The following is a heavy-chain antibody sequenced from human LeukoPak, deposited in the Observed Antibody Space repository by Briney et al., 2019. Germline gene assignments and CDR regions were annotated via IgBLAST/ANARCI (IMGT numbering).Heavy chain of an antibody. CDR1: GGSFGGYY. D-gene: IGHD2-21*02. CDR3: ARGRIVVVTAIRYYYYGMDV. V-gene: IGHV4-34*01. CDR2: TNHSGST. J-gene: IGHJ6*02. Sequence: SETLSLTCAVYGGSFGGYYWSWIRQPPGKGLEWIGETNHSGSTNYNPSLKSRVTISVDTSKNQFSLKLSSVTAADTAVYYCARGRIVVVTAIRYYYYGMDVWGQGTTVTVSS.